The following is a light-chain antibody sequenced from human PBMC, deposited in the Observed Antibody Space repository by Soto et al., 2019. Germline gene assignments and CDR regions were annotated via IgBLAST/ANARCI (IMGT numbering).Light chain of an antibody. CDR1: SGDVGGYNY. CDR3: SSYSTSPTRQMV. Sequence: QSALTQPASVSGSPGQSITISCTGTSGDVGGYNYVSWYQHPPGKAPTLIIYDVSNRPSGVSDRFSGSKSGNTASLTISGLQPEDEADYDCSSYSTSPTRQMVFGTGTKLTVL. CDR2: DVS. J-gene: IGLJ1*01. V-gene: IGLV2-14*03.